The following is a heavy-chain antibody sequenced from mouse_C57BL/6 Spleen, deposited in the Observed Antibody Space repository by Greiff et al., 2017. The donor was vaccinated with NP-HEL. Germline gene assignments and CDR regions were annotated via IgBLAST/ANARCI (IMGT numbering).Heavy chain of an antibody. CDR3: TGRGYWAWFAY. CDR2: IRLKSDNYAT. D-gene: IGHD2-3*01. Sequence: EVKVVESGGGLVQPGGSMKLSCVASGFTFSNYWMNWVRQSPEKGLEWVAQIRLKSDNYATHYAESVKGRFTISRDDSKSSVYLQMNNLRAEDTGIYYCTGRGYWAWFAYWGQGTLVTVSA. J-gene: IGHJ3*01. V-gene: IGHV6-3*01. CDR1: GFTFSNYW.